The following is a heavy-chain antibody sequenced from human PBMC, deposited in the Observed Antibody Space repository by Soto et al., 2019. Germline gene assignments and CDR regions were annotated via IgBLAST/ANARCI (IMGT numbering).Heavy chain of an antibody. Sequence: QVQLVQSGAEVKKPGSSVKVSCKASGGTFSSYAISWVRQAPGQGLEWMGGIIPIFGTANYAQKFQGRVTITADESTSTAYMELSSLRSEDTAVYYCARGEDYYDSSGYATNWFDPWGQLTLVTVSS. CDR3: ARGEDYYDSSGYATNWFDP. J-gene: IGHJ5*02. CDR1: GGTFSSYA. D-gene: IGHD3-22*01. CDR2: IIPIFGTA. V-gene: IGHV1-69*01.